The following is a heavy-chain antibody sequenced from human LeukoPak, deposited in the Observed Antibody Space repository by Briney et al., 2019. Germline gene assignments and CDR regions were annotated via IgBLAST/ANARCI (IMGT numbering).Heavy chain of an antibody. Sequence: SVKVSCKASEGPSGTFAISGVGKPLGQGREWMGGIIPIFGTANYAQKFQGRVTITADESTSTAYMELSSLRSEDTAVYYCARDGDAFDIWGQGTMVTVSS. J-gene: IGHJ3*02. V-gene: IGHV1-69*13. CDR3: ARDGDAFDI. CDR1: EGPSGTFA. CDR2: IIPIFGTA.